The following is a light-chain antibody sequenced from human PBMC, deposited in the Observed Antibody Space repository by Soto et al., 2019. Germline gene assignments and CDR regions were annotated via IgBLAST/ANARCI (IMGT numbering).Light chain of an antibody. J-gene: IGKJ3*01. Sequence: DIYMTPSTCPQPASVAACDSIPCPASQSISSWWAWYQQNPGKAPKLLIYKASSIESGVPSRFSGSGSGTEFTLTISSLQPDDFATYYCQQYNSYTFGPGTKVDIK. V-gene: IGKV1-5*03. CDR3: QQYNSYT. CDR2: KAS. CDR1: QSISSW.